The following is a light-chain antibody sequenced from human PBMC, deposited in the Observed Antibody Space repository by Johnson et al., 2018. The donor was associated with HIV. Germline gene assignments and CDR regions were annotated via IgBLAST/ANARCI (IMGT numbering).Light chain of an antibody. Sequence: QSVLTQPPSVSAAPGQKVTISCSGSSSTIGNNDVSWYQLLPGTAPKLLIYKNDQRPSGIPDRFSGSKSGTSATLGITGLQTGDEADYYCGTWDSSLSAYVFATETKVTVL. V-gene: IGLV1-51*02. CDR2: KND. CDR3: GTWDSSLSAYV. J-gene: IGLJ1*01. CDR1: SSTIGNND.